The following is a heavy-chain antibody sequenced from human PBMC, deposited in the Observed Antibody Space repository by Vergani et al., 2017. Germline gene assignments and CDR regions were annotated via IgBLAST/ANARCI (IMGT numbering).Heavy chain of an antibody. CDR1: GFTVSNNY. CDR2: IYSGGST. D-gene: IGHD3-10*01. Sequence: EVQLVESGGGLVQPGGSLRLSCAASGFTVSNNYMTWVRQAPEKGLEWVSVIYSGGSTYYADSVKGRFTISRDNSKNTLYLQMNSLRAEDTAVYYCASPYPYYYGSGSYYDAFDIWGQGTMVTVSS. CDR3: ASPYPYYYGSGSYYDAFDI. J-gene: IGHJ3*02. V-gene: IGHV3-66*01.